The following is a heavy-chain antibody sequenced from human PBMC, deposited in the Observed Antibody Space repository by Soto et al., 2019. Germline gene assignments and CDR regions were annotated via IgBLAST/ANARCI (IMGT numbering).Heavy chain of an antibody. Sequence: ASVKVSCKASGYTFTSYDINWVRQATGQGLEWMGWMNPNSGNTGYAQKFQGRVTMTRNTSISTAYMELSSLRSEDTAVYYCARDQPERKYSSSWYGIHYWGQGTLVTVSS. J-gene: IGHJ4*02. CDR3: ARDQPERKYSSSWYGIHY. D-gene: IGHD6-13*01. CDR2: MNPNSGNT. V-gene: IGHV1-8*01. CDR1: GYTFTSYD.